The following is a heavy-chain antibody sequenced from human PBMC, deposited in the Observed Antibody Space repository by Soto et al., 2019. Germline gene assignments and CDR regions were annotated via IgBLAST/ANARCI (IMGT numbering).Heavy chain of an antibody. CDR3: ARDPGPFGNYYDSSGYTERGNY. Sequence: GGSLRLSCAASGFTFSSYGMHWVRQAPGKGLEWVAVIWYDGSNKYYADSVKGRFTISRDNSKNTLYLQMNSLRAEDTAVYYCARDPGPFGNYYDSSGYTERGNYWGQGTLVTVSS. J-gene: IGHJ4*02. CDR2: IWYDGSNK. V-gene: IGHV3-33*01. CDR1: GFTFSSYG. D-gene: IGHD3-22*01.